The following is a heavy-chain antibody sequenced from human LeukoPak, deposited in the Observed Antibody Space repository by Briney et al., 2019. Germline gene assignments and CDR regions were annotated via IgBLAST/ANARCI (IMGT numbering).Heavy chain of an antibody. CDR2: IKSDGTGA. J-gene: IGHJ6*04. V-gene: IGHV3-74*01. CDR1: GFSFSSYW. CDR3: ARDQDGPNCYMDV. Sequence: PGGSLRLSCAASGFSFSSYWMVWVRRAPGKGLVWVSRIKSDGTGATYADSGRGRFTMSRDNAENTLFWQMNSLRAEDTAVYYCARDQDGPNCYMDVWGKGTTVTVSS. D-gene: IGHD2-21*01.